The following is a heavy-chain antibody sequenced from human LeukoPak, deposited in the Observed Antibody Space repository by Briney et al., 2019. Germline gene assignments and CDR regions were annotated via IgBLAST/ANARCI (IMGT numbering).Heavy chain of an antibody. V-gene: IGHV1-8*01. CDR2: MNPNTGNT. Sequence: ASVKVSCKASGYTFTSYDSNWVRQATGQGLEWMGWMNPNTGNTGNAQKFQGRVTMTRNTSITTAYMELSNLRSDDTAVYYCVRRMSGYCSSTICRNYAFDMWGQGTMVTASS. CDR3: VRRMSGYCSSTICRNYAFDM. D-gene: IGHD2-2*01. CDR1: GYTFTSYD. J-gene: IGHJ3*02.